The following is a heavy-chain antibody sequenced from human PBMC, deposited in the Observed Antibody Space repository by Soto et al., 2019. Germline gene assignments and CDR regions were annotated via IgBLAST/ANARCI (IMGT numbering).Heavy chain of an antibody. D-gene: IGHD3-3*01. CDR1: GFTFSSYS. J-gene: IGHJ4*02. CDR3: AKRVKRITIFGVVSYPFDY. CDR2: ISSSSGCI. Sequence: PGGSLRLSCAASGFTFSSYSMNWVRQAPGKGLEWVSAISSSSGCIYYADSVKGRFTISRDNSKNTLYLQMNSLRAEDTAVYYCAKRVKRITIFGVVSYPFDYWGQGTLVTVSS. V-gene: IGHV3-23*01.